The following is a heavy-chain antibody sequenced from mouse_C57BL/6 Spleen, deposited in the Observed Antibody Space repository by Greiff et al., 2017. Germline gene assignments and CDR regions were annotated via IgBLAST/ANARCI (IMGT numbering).Heavy chain of an antibody. CDR3: AWHDGSSYAAMDY. CDR2: IDTGSGNT. V-gene: IGHV1-76*01. Sequence: QVQLQQSGAELVRPGASVKLSCTASGFTFTDYYIYWVKQRPGQGLEWIARIDTGSGNTYYNEKVKGKATLTAEKSSSTAYMQLSSLTSEDSAVYFCAWHDGSSYAAMDYWGQGTSVTVSS. CDR1: GFTFTDYY. J-gene: IGHJ4*01. D-gene: IGHD1-1*01.